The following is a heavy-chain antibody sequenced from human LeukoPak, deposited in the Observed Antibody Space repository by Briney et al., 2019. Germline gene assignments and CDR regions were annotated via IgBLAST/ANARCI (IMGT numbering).Heavy chain of an antibody. CDR1: GGSVSSGSYY. Sequence: PSETLSLTCTVSGGSVSSGSYYWSWIRQPPGKGLEWIGYISYSGSTNYNPSLKSRVTISLDTSKNQFSLRLSSVAAADTAVYYCARGSYFDFWGQGTLVTVSS. J-gene: IGHJ4*02. V-gene: IGHV4-61*01. CDR2: ISYSGST. CDR3: ARGSYFDF.